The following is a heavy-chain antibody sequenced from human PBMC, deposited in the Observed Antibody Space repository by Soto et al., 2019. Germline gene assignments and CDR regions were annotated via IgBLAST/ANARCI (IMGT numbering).Heavy chain of an antibody. Sequence: EASVKVSCKASGYTFTSYYMHWVRQAPGQGLEWMGIINPSGGSTSYAQKFQGRVTMTRGTSTSTVYMELSSLRSEDTAVYYCARGVRSSWYSNYYYYYGMDVWGQGTTVTV. CDR3: ARGVRSSWYSNYYYYYGMDV. V-gene: IGHV1-46*01. D-gene: IGHD6-13*01. J-gene: IGHJ6*02. CDR2: INPSGGST. CDR1: GYTFTSYY.